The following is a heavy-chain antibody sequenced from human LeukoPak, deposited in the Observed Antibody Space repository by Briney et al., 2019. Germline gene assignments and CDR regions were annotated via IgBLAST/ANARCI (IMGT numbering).Heavy chain of an antibody. CDR3: ARAHYGSGSINWFDP. Sequence: SETLSLTCAVYGGSFSGYYWSWIRQPPGKGLEWIGEINHSGSTNYNPSLKSRVTISVDTSKNQFSLKLSSVTAADTAVCYCARAHYGSGSINWFDPWGQGTLVTVSS. CDR2: INHSGST. CDR1: GGSFSGYY. D-gene: IGHD3-10*01. J-gene: IGHJ5*02. V-gene: IGHV4-34*01.